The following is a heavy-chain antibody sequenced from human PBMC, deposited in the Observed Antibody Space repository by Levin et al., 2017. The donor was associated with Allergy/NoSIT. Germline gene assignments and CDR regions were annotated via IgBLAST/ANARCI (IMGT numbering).Heavy chain of an antibody. J-gene: IGHJ2*01. CDR2: IHYDGNT. D-gene: IGHD2-21*01. Sequence: SQTLSLTCTVSGDSISTYYWSWIRQPPGRGLEWIGYIHYDGNTNYNPSLKSRITISLDTSKNEFSLKLRSVTAADTAVYYCAREYGGDWYFDRWGRGTLVTVSS. V-gene: IGHV4-59*01. CDR1: GDSISTYY. CDR3: AREYGGDWYFDR.